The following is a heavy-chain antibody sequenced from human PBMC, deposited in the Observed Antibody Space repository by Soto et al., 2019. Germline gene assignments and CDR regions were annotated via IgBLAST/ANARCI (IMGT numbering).Heavy chain of an antibody. CDR1: GGSISTSNW. J-gene: IGHJ4*02. CDR3: ARARATIAAAAIFDC. CDR2: VYRTGST. Sequence: QVQLQESGPGLVKPSGTLSLTCAVSGGSISTSNWWSWVRQPPGKGLGWIGEVYRTGSTNYNPSLETRVIVSVDKSKNQFSLKLTSVTAADTAVYYCARARATIAAAAIFDCWGQGTLVTVSS. D-gene: IGHD6-13*01. V-gene: IGHV4-4*02.